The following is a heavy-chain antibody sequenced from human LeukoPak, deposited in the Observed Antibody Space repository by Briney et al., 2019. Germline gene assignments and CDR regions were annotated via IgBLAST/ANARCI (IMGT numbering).Heavy chain of an antibody. CDR3: ARSMRGTGSYFIDAFDI. J-gene: IGHJ3*02. CDR2: ISAYNGNT. Sequence: ASVKVSCKASGYTFTTYGISWVRQAPGQGLEWMGWISAYNGNTNYAQKLQGRVTMTTDTSTSTAYMELSSLRSEDTAVYYCARSMRGTGSYFIDAFDIWGQGTMVTVSS. V-gene: IGHV1-18*01. CDR1: GYTFTTYG. D-gene: IGHD3-10*01.